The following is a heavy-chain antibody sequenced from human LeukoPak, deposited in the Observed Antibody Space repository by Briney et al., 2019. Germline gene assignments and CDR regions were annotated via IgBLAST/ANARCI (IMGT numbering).Heavy chain of an antibody. V-gene: IGHV3-48*01. CDR3: APTYYYESSGHQ. CDR1: GPPWGGYS. CDR2: ISSGSSLI. Sequence: GGSLSLPCVASGPPWGGYSMNWVGKAPGKGLEWVSYISSGSSLIHYADSVKGRFTISRDNAKNSLYLQMNNLRVEDTAVYYCAPTYYYESSGHQGGQGTLVTVSA. D-gene: IGHD3-22*01. J-gene: IGHJ4*02.